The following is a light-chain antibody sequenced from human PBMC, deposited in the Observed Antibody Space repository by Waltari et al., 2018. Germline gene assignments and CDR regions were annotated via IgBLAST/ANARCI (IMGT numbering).Light chain of an antibody. J-gene: IGKJ4*01. V-gene: IGKV3-11*01. CDR1: QRIGTY. CDR2: DAS. CDR3: QQRRSWPLT. Sequence: IVLTQSPAILSFSPGERATLSCRASQRIGTYLAWYQQRPGQSPRLLIYDASYRATGIPARFSGSGSETDFTLTISSLQPEDFAVYYCQQRRSWPLTFGGGTRVQI.